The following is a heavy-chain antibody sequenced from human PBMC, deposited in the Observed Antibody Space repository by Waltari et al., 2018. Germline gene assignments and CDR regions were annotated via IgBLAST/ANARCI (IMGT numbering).Heavy chain of an antibody. Sequence: QVQLQQWGAGLLKPSDTLSLTCAVYGGSFSGYYWSWLRQPPGQGLEWIGESNHSGSTNYNPSLKSRVTIAVDTSKNQFSLKLSSVTAADTAVYYCARGNPDIVVVPAAIVGWFDPWGQGTLVTVSS. CDR3: ARGNPDIVVVPAAIVGWFDP. CDR1: GGSFSGYY. J-gene: IGHJ5*02. V-gene: IGHV4-34*01. CDR2: SNHSGST. D-gene: IGHD2-2*01.